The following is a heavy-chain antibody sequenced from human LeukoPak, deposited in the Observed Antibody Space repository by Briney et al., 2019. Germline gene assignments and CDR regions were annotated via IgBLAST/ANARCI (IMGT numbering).Heavy chain of an antibody. CDR3: AREEYYGSGSYPHFDY. CDR1: GYNFISYG. D-gene: IGHD3-10*01. Sequence: ASGKVSCKASGYNFISYGISWVRQAPGQGLEWMGWINTYNGNTNYAQKYQGRVTMTTDTSTSTAYMELRSLRSDDTAVYYCAREEYYGSGSYPHFDYWGQGTLVTVSS. V-gene: IGHV1-18*04. J-gene: IGHJ4*02. CDR2: INTYNGNT.